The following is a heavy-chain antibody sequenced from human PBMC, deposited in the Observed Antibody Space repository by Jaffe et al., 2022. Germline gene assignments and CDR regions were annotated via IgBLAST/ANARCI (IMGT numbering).Heavy chain of an antibody. CDR2: IYHSGST. CDR1: GYSISSGYY. CDR3: AREADYFSS. Sequence: QVQLQESGPGLVKPSETLSLTCAVSGYSISSGYYWGWIRQPPGKGLEWIGSIYHSGSTYYNPSLKSRVTISVDTSKNQFSLKLSSVTAADTAVYYCAREADYFSSWGQGTLVTVSS. J-gene: IGHJ4*02. D-gene: IGHD2-15*01. V-gene: IGHV4-38-2*02.